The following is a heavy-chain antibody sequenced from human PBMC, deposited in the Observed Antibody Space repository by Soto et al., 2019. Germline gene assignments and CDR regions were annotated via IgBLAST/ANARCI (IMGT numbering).Heavy chain of an antibody. V-gene: IGHV4-59*08. Sequence: SETLSLTCTVSGGSISSYYWSWIRQPPGKGLGWIGYIYYSGSTNYNPSLKSRVTISVDTSKNQFSLKLSSVTAADTAVYYCARQDCSGGSCSYYFDYWGQGTLVTVSS. D-gene: IGHD2-15*01. CDR2: IYYSGST. J-gene: IGHJ4*02. CDR3: ARQDCSGGSCSYYFDY. CDR1: GGSISSYY.